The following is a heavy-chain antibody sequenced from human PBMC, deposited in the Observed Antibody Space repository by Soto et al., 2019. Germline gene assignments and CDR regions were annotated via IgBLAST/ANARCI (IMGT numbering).Heavy chain of an antibody. D-gene: IGHD6-13*01. V-gene: IGHV3-9*01. CDR3: AKDRIAAAGRSYWYYFDY. CDR1: GFTFDDYA. CDR2: ISWNSGSI. J-gene: IGHJ4*02. Sequence: EVQLVESGGGLVQPGRSLRLSCAASGFTFDDYAMHWVRQAPGKGLEWVSGISWNSGSIGYADSVKGRFTITRDNAKNSLYLQMNSLRAEDTALYYCAKDRIAAAGRSYWYYFDYWGQGTLVTVSS.